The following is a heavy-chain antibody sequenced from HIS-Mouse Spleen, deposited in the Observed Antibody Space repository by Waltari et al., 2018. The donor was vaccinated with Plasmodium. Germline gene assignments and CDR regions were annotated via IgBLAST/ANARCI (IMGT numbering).Heavy chain of an antibody. CDR3: ARDPPLSITGDLDAFDI. D-gene: IGHD7-27*01. V-gene: IGHV3-21*01. CDR2: ISSSSSYI. Sequence: EVQLVESGGGLVKPGGSLRLSCAASGFTFSGYPMTWVRQAPGKGLEWVSSISSSSSYIYYADSVKGRFTISRDNAKNSLYLQMNSLRAEDTAVYYCARDPPLSITGDLDAFDIWGQGTMVTVSS. CDR1: GFTFSGYP. J-gene: IGHJ3*02.